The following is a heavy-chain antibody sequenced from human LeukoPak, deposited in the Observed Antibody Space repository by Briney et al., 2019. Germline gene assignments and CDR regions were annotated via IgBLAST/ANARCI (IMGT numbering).Heavy chain of an antibody. V-gene: IGHV4-31*03. CDR3: ARGSDYDFWSGYRMPFDY. J-gene: IGHJ4*02. Sequence: SQTLSLTCTVSGGSISSGGYYWSWIRQHPGKGLEWIGYIYYSGSTYYNPSLKSRVTISVDTSKNQFSLKLSSVTAADTAVYYCARGSDYDFWSGYRMPFDYWGQGTLVTVSS. CDR2: IYYSGST. CDR1: GGSISSGGYY. D-gene: IGHD3-3*01.